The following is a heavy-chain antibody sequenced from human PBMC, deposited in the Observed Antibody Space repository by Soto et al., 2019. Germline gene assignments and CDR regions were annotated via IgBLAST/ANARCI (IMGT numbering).Heavy chain of an antibody. Sequence: QVQLVESGGGGVQPGRSLRLSCAASGFTFSTYAMHWFRQFPCKGLEWVAAISYHGSNKYYADSVKGRFTISRDNSNSMLYLQMNSLIAEDTAVYYCATVISEDYSVIPTNIDYWGQGTLVTVSS. CDR2: ISYHGSNK. J-gene: IGHJ4*02. D-gene: IGHD4-4*01. CDR1: GFTFSTYA. CDR3: ATVISEDYSVIPTNIDY. V-gene: IGHV3-30-3*01.